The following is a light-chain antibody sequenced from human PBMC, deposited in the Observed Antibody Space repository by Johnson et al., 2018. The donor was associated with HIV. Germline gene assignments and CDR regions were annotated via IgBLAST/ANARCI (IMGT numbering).Light chain of an antibody. CDR2: DNN. J-gene: IGLJ1*01. Sequence: QSVLTQPPSVSAAPRQKVTISCSGSSSNIGNNYVSWYQQLPGTAPKLLIYDNNKRPSGIPDRFSGSKSGTSATLGITGLQTGDAADYYCGTWDSSLSAGVFGTGTKVTVL. V-gene: IGLV1-51*01. CDR3: GTWDSSLSAGV. CDR1: SSNIGNNY.